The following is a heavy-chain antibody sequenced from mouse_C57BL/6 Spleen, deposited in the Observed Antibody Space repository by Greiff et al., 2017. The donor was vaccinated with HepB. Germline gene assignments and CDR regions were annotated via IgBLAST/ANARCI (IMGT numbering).Heavy chain of an antibody. J-gene: IGHJ4*01. V-gene: IGHV1-5*01. CDR1: GYTFTSYW. D-gene: IGHD1-1*01. CDR2: IYPGNSDT. Sequence: EVQLQQSGTVLARPGASVKMSCKTSGYTFTSYWMHWVKQRPGQGLEWIGAIYPGNSDTSYNQKFKGKAKLTAVTSASTAYVELSSLTNEDSAVYYCTRRGTTVVATDYAMDYWGQGTSVTVSS. CDR3: TRRGTTVVATDYAMDY.